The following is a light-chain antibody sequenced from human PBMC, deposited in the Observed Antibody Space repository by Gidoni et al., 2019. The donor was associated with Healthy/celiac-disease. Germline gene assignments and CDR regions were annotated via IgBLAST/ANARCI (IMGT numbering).Light chain of an antibody. V-gene: IGKV1-5*03. Sequence: DIQMTQSPSTLSASVGDRVTIACRASQSISSWLAWYQQKPGKAHKLLIYKASTLESGVPSRFSGTGSGTEFTLTISSLQPDDFATYYCQQYNSYPCTFGQGTKVEI. J-gene: IGKJ1*01. CDR1: QSISSW. CDR2: KAS. CDR3: QQYNSYPCT.